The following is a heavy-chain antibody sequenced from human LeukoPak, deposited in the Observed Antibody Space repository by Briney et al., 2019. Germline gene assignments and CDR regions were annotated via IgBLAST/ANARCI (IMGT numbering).Heavy chain of an antibody. J-gene: IGHJ5*02. CDR3: ARRGYCSSASCYPLDP. V-gene: IGHV5-51*01. CDR1: GYSFTSYW. CDR2: IYPGDSDT. Sequence: GESLKISCKGSGYSFTSYWIGWVRQLPGKGLEWMGIIYPGDSDTRYSPSFQGQVTISADKSISTAYLQWSSLKASDTAMYYCARRGYCSSASCYPLDPWGQGTLVTVSS. D-gene: IGHD2-2*01.